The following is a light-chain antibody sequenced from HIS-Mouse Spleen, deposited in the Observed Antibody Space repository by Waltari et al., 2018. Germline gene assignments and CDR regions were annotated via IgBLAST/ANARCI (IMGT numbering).Light chain of an antibody. CDR2: WAS. CDR1: QSVLYSSNNKNY. Sequence: DIVMTQSPLSLAVSLGERATINCKSSQSVLYSSNNKNYLAWYQQKTGQPPKLLIYWASTRESGVPDRFSGSGSGTDFTLTISSLQAEDVAVYYCQQYYSTPYTFGQGTKLEIK. CDR3: QQYYSTPYT. J-gene: IGKJ2*01. V-gene: IGKV4-1*01.